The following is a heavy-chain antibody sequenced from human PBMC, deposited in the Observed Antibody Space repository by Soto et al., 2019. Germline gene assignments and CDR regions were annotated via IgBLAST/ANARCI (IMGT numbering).Heavy chain of an antibody. CDR3: ARDKITGLFDY. J-gene: IGHJ4*02. CDR1: GGSFSGYY. V-gene: IGHV4-34*01. D-gene: IGHD2-8*02. Sequence: SETLSLTCAVYGGSFSGYYWTWIRQPPGTGLEWIGEINHSGSTNYNPSLKSRITISVDTSKDQFSLKLTSVTAADTAVYYCARDKITGLFDYWGQGTLVTVSS. CDR2: INHSGST.